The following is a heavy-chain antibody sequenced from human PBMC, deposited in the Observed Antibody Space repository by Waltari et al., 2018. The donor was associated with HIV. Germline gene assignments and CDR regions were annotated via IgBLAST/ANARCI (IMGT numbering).Heavy chain of an antibody. D-gene: IGHD4-4*01. V-gene: IGHV3-7*01. CDR2: IKQDGSEK. CDR1: GFTFSSYG. CDR3: ARESTTSPRYGMDV. J-gene: IGHJ6*02. Sequence: EVHLVESGGGMVQPGGSLRLSCAASGFTFSSYGRSWVRQAPEKGLEWVANIKQDGSEKNYVDSMKGRFTISRDNAKNSLFLQMNSLRDEDAGVYYCARESTTSPRYGMDVWGQGTTVTVSS.